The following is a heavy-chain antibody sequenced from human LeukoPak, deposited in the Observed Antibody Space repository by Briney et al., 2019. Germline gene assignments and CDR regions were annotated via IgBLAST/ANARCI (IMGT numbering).Heavy chain of an antibody. Sequence: ASVKVSCKASGYTFTSYGISWVRQAPGQGLEWMGWISAYNGNTNYAQKLQGRVTMTTDTSTSTAYMELRSLRSEDTAVYYCTRDRERGYSYAYGGDYWGQGTLVTVSS. CDR1: GYTFTSYG. D-gene: IGHD5-18*01. CDR2: ISAYNGNT. CDR3: TRDRERGYSYAYGGDY. V-gene: IGHV1-18*01. J-gene: IGHJ4*02.